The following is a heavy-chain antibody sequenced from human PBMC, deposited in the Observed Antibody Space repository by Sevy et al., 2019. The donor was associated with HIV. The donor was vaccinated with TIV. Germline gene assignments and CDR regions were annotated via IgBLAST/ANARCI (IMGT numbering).Heavy chain of an antibody. J-gene: IGHJ5*02. V-gene: IGHV5-51*01. CDR1: GYSFTSYW. D-gene: IGHD2-15*01. CDR3: ARTGGGGYCSGGSCSPGWFDP. CDR2: IYPGDSDT. Sequence: GESLKISCKGSGYSFTSYWIGWVRQMPGKGLEWMGIIYPGDSDTRYSPSFQGQVTISADKSISTAYLQWSSLKASDTAMYYWARTGGGGYCSGGSCSPGWFDPWGQGTLVTVSS.